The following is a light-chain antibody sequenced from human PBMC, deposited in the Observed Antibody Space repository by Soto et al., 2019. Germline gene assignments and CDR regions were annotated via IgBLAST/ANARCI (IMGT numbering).Light chain of an antibody. CDR1: QSVSSN. Sequence: ETVMTQSPATLSVSPGERVTLSCRASQSVSSNLAWYQQKPGQAPRLLIYGASTRATGIPARFSGSGSGTEFTLTISSLQSEDVTFDYCQQYKSWTPITFGQGTRLEIK. J-gene: IGKJ5*01. CDR3: QQYKSWTPIT. CDR2: GAS. V-gene: IGKV3-15*01.